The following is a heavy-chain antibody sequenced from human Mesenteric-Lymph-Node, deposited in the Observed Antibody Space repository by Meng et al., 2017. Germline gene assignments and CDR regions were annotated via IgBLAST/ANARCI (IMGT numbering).Heavy chain of an antibody. Sequence: ASVKVSCKASGYTFTSYDINWVRQATGQGLEWMGWINPNSGNTGYAQKFQGRVTMTRNTSISTAYMKLSSLRSEDTAVYYCARLLGFLEWLPNYYYYYGMDVWGQGTTVTVSS. J-gene: IGHJ6*02. CDR1: GYTFTSYD. V-gene: IGHV1-8*01. CDR3: ARLLGFLEWLPNYYYYYGMDV. CDR2: INPNSGNT. D-gene: IGHD3-3*01.